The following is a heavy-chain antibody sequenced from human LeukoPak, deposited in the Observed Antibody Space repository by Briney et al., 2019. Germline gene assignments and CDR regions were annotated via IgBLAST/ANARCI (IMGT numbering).Heavy chain of an antibody. D-gene: IGHD3-10*01. Sequence: ASVKVSCKASGYTFTSYGISWVRQAPGQGLEWMGWISAYNGSTNYAQKLQGRVTMTTDTSTSTAYMELRSLRSDDTAVYYCARGGLGYYYGSGSYKHWGQGTLVTVSS. CDR1: GYTFTSYG. CDR3: ARGGLGYYYGSGSYKH. CDR2: ISAYNGST. V-gene: IGHV1-18*01. J-gene: IGHJ1*01.